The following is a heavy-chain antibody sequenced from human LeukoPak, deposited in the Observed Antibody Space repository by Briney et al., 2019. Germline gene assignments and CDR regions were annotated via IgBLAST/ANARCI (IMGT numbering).Heavy chain of an antibody. CDR1: GGSIYSGSYY. V-gene: IGHV4-61*02. Sequence: SETLSLTCTVSGGSIYSGSYYWSWIRQPAGKGLEWIGRSYTSGSTNYNPSLKSRVTISVATSKNPFSLKLSSVTAAATAVYYCARDRRDGYNLYSFDLWGQGTLVTVSS. CDR2: SYTSGST. J-gene: IGHJ4*02. CDR3: ARDRRDGYNLYSFDL. D-gene: IGHD5-24*01.